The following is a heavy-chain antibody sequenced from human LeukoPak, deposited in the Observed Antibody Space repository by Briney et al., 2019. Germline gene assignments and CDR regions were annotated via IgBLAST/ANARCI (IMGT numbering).Heavy chain of an antibody. Sequence: SETLSLTCTVSGGSITTYYWSWIRQPPGKGLEWIGHIYDSGNTNYNPSVKGRVTISTDTSKNEFSLQLTSVTAADMAVYYCARGSGWLPDWWGQGTLVTVSS. J-gene: IGHJ4*02. CDR1: GGSITTYY. CDR3: ARGSGWLPDW. CDR2: IYDSGNT. V-gene: IGHV4-59*01. D-gene: IGHD6-19*01.